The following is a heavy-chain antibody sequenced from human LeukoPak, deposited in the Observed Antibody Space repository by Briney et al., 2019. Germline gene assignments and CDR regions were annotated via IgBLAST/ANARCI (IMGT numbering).Heavy chain of an antibody. D-gene: IGHD3-9*01. CDR2: IYYSGST. CDR3: ARERDILTGPVAPYFDY. V-gene: IGHV4-39*07. Sequence: SETLSLTCTVSGGSISSGSYYWGWIRQPPGKGLEWIGSIYYSGSTYYNPSLKSRVTISVDTSKNRFSLKLSSVTAADTAAYYCARERDILTGPVAPYFDYWGQGTLVTVSS. J-gene: IGHJ4*02. CDR1: GGSISSGSYY.